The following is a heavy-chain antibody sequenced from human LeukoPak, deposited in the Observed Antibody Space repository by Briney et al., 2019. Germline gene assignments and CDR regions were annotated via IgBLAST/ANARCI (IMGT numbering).Heavy chain of an antibody. CDR1: GYTFTGYY. CDR3: ARGRSRSWYVY. CDR2: INPDSGGT. D-gene: IGHD6-13*01. Sequence: ASVKVSCKASGYTFTGYYVHWLRQAPGQGLEWRGWINPDSGGTNYAQKFQGRVTMTRDTSISTAYMVLSSLRSDDMAVYYCARGRSRSWYVYWGQGTLVTVSS. J-gene: IGHJ4*02. V-gene: IGHV1-2*02.